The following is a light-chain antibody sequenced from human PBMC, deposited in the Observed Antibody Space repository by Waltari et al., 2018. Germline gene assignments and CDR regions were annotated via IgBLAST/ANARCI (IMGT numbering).Light chain of an antibody. CDR2: ETF. CDR3: QQYNVWPPIT. CDR1: QSISSN. V-gene: IGKV3-15*01. J-gene: IGKJ5*01. Sequence: EIVMTQSPATLSVAPGERATLSCRASQSISSNLAWYQQKPGQAPRLLVYETFTRATGIPARFRGSGSGTEFSLTITSLQSEDSALYYCQQYNVWPPITFGQGTRLEIQ.